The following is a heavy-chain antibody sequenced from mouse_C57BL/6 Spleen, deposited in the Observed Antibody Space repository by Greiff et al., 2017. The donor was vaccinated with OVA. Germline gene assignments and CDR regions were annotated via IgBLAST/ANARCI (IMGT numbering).Heavy chain of an antibody. CDR1: GFSLTSYG. J-gene: IGHJ2*01. Sequence: QVQLQQSGPGLVQPSQSLSITCTVSGFSLTSYGVHWVRQSPGKGLEWLGVIWSGGSTDYNAAFISRLSISKDKSKSQVFFKMNSLQADDTAIYYCARTLFPTVVALDYWGQGTTLTVSS. D-gene: IGHD1-1*01. V-gene: IGHV2-2*01. CDR3: ARTLFPTVVALDY. CDR2: IWSGGST.